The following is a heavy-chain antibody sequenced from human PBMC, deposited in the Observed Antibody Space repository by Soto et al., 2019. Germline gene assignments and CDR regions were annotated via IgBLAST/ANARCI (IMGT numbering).Heavy chain of an antibody. V-gene: IGHV3-21*01. D-gene: IGHD4-4*01. CDR2: ISSSSSYI. J-gene: IGHJ6*02. Sequence: KPGGSLRLSCAASGFTFSSYSMNWVRQAPGKGLEWVSSISSSSSYIYYADSVKGRFTISRDNAKNSLYLQMNSLRAEDTAVYYCAVTTVTPGDYYYSGMDVWGQGTTVTVSS. CDR1: GFTFSSYS. CDR3: AVTTVTPGDYYYSGMDV.